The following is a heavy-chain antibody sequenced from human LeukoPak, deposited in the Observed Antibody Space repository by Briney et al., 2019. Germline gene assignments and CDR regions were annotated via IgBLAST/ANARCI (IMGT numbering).Heavy chain of an antibody. Sequence: ASVKVSRKASGYTFTSYGISWVRQAPGQGLEWMGWISAYNGNTNYAQKLQGRVTMTTDTSTSTAYMELRSLRSDDTAVYYCARRRQQLPWFDPWGQGTLITVSS. V-gene: IGHV1-18*01. CDR2: ISAYNGNT. CDR1: GYTFTSYG. CDR3: ARRRQQLPWFDP. D-gene: IGHD6-13*01. J-gene: IGHJ5*02.